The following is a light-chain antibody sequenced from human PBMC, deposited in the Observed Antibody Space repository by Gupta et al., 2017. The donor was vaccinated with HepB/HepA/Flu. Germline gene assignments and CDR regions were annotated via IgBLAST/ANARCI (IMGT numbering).Light chain of an antibody. Sequence: QSALTQPASVSGSPGPSITISCTGTSSDVGSYNLVSWYQQHPGKAPKLMIYEVSKRPSGDSNRFSGSKSGNTASLTISGLQAEDEADYYCCSYAGSTTFVVFGGGTKLTVL. CDR2: EVS. CDR3: CSYAGSTTFVV. CDR1: SSDVGSYNL. V-gene: IGLV2-23*02. J-gene: IGLJ2*01.